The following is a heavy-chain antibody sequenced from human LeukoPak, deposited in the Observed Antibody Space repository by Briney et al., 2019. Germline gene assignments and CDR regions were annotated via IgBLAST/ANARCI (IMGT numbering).Heavy chain of an antibody. CDR1: GFTFSSYA. V-gene: IGHV3-9*03. CDR3: AKGTGGSYHEFDY. Sequence: PGGSLRLSCAASGFTFSSYAMHWVRQAPGKGLEWVSGISWNSGSIGYADSVKGRFTISRDNARNSLYLQMNSLRAEDMALYYCAKGTGGSYHEFDYWGQGTLVTVSS. CDR2: ISWNSGSI. D-gene: IGHD1-26*01. J-gene: IGHJ4*02.